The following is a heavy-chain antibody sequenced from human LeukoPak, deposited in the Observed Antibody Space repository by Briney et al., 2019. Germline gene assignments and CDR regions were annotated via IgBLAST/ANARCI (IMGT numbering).Heavy chain of an antibody. J-gene: IGHJ4*02. CDR2: IIPIFGTA. V-gene: IGHV1-69*15. Sequence: GSSVKVSCKASGGTFSSYAISWVRQAPGQGLEWMGRIIPIFGTANYAQKFQGRVTITADESTSTAYMELSSLRSEDTAVYCCARDLDGYSSSSVVYFDYWGQGTLVTVSS. CDR3: ARDLDGYSSSSVVYFDY. CDR1: GGTFSSYA. D-gene: IGHD6-6*01.